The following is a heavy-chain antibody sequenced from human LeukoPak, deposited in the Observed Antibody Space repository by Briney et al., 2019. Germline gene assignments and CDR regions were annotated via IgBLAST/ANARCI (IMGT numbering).Heavy chain of an antibody. CDR3: AKDIGDGYSYGRYAAFDI. V-gene: IGHV3-9*03. CDR2: ISWNSGSI. Sequence: PGGSLRLSCAASGFTFDDYAMHWVRQAPGKGLEWVSGISWNSGSIGYADSVKGRFTISRDNAKNSLYLQMNSLRAEDMALYYCAKDIGDGYSYGRYAAFDIWGQGTMVTVSS. CDR1: GFTFDDYA. J-gene: IGHJ3*02. D-gene: IGHD5-18*01.